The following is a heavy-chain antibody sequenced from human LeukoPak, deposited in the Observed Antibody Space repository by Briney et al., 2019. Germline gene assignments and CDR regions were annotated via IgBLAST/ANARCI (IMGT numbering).Heavy chain of an antibody. V-gene: IGHV3-30*02. D-gene: IGHD5-18*01. CDR3: TRSGGSRYGYRALELPPTPVD. J-gene: IGHJ4*02. CDR2: IRYDGSNK. Sequence: GGSLRLSCAASGFTFSSYGMHWVRQAPGKGLEWVAFIRYDGSNKYYADSVKGRFIISRDNAKNSLYLQMNSLRDEDTAVYYCTRSGGSRYGYRALELPPTPVDWGQGTLVTVSS. CDR1: GFTFSSYG.